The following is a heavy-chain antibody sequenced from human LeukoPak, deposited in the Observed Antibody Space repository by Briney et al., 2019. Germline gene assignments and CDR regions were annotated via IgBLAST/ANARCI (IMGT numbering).Heavy chain of an antibody. D-gene: IGHD2-15*01. V-gene: IGHV4-59*01. CDR2: IYYSGST. CDR1: GGSISSYY. J-gene: IGHJ6*02. Sequence: SETLSLTCTVSGGSISSYYWSWIRQPPGKGLEWIGYIYYSGSTNYNPSLKSRVTISVDTSKNQFSPKLSSVTAADTAVYYCARDTGGCSPRMDVWGQGTTVTVSS. CDR3: ARDTGGCSPRMDV.